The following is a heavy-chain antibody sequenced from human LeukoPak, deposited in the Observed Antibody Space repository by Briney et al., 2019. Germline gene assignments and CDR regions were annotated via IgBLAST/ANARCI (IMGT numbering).Heavy chain of an antibody. CDR1: GFTLNNDA. Sequence: GSLRLSCAASGFTLNNDAMSWVRQAPGKGLEWVSYISSSGSTIYYADSVKGRFTISRDNAKNSLYLQMNSLRAEDTAVYYCAELGITMIGGVWGKGTTVTISS. V-gene: IGHV3-48*04. CDR2: ISSSGSTI. D-gene: IGHD3-10*02. CDR3: AELGITMIGGV. J-gene: IGHJ6*04.